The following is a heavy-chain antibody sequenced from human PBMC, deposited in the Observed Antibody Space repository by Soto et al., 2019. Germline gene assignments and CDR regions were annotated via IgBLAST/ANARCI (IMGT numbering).Heavy chain of an antibody. CDR1: GGSISSSHW. J-gene: IGHJ6*02. V-gene: IGHV4-4*02. CDR3: ARGLQIDYYYYGMDI. Sequence: SETLSLTCAVSGGSISSSHWWSWVRQPPVKGLEWIGEIYHSGGTNYNPSLKSRVTMSVDKSKYQFSLKLRSVTAADIAVYYCARGLQIDYYYYGMDIWGQGTTLTVSS. D-gene: IGHD4-4*01. CDR2: IYHSGGT.